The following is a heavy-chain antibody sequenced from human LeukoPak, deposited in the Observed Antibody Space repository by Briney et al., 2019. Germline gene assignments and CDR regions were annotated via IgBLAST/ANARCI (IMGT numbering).Heavy chain of an antibody. D-gene: IGHD3-10*01. CDR3: ARGGVLFTAGNWFDP. CDR2: INHSGST. CDR1: GESLSGYY. Sequence: PSETLSLTCAVYGESLSGYYWSWIRQPPGKGLEWIGEINHSGSTNYNPSLKSRVTISVDTSKNQFSLKLSSVTAADTAVYYCARGGVLFTAGNWFDPWGQGTLVTVSS. J-gene: IGHJ5*02. V-gene: IGHV4-34*01.